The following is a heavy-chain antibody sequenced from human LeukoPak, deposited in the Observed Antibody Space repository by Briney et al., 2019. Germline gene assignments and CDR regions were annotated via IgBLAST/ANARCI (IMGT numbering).Heavy chain of an antibody. V-gene: IGHV1-18*01. D-gene: IGHD4-17*01. Sequence: GASVKVSCKASGYPFDNFGLTWVRQAPGQGLEWMGWISAYNGNTHYAQKFRGRLTLTTETSTSTAYLGLRSLKSDDTAVYYCARDRVGGDLTGVSLYWGQGTLVTVSS. CDR1: GYPFDNFG. CDR3: ARDRVGGDLTGVSLY. J-gene: IGHJ4*01. CDR2: ISAYNGNT.